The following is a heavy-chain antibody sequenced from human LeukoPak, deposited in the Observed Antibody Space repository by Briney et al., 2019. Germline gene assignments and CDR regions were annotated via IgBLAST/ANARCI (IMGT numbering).Heavy chain of an antibody. CDR1: GDSISSSSYY. D-gene: IGHD6-13*01. J-gene: IGHJ4*02. CDR2: IYSSGST. Sequence: SETLPLTCTVSGDSISSSSYYWGWIRQPPGKGLEWIGSIYSSGSTYYNPSLKSRVTISVDTSKNQFSLILSSVTAADTAVYYCARLPYSSSWYGIYYFDYWGQGTLVTVSS. V-gene: IGHV4-39*01. CDR3: ARLPYSSSWYGIYYFDY.